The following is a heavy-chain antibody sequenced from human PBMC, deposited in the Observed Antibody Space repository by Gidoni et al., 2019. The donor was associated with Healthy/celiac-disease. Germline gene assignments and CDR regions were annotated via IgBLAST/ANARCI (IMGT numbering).Heavy chain of an antibody. V-gene: IGHV4-34*01. CDR1: GGSFSGYY. CDR3: ARARTNPSRASGLVRRYFDY. J-gene: IGHJ4*02. D-gene: IGHD3-9*01. CDR2: INHSGST. Sequence: QVQLQQWGAGLLKPSETLSLTCAVYGGSFSGYYCRWIRQPPGKGLEWIGEINHSGSTNYNPYLKSRVTISVDTSKNQFSLKLSSVTAADTAVYYCARARTNPSRASGLVRRYFDYWGQGTLVTVSS.